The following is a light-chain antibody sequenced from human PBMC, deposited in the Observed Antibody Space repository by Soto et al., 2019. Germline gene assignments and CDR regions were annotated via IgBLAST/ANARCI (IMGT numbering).Light chain of an antibody. CDR1: GSNMGSNS. CDR3: GTWESYLSVGV. CDR2: DND. V-gene: IGLV1-51*01. J-gene: IGLJ2*01. Sequence: QSVLTQPPSVSAAPGKTVTISCSGRGSNMGSNSVSCYQQVPGTAPKLLLYDNDKRPSGIPDRFFGSKSGTSATLGIAGLQTADEADYYCGTWESYLSVGVFGGGTKLTVL.